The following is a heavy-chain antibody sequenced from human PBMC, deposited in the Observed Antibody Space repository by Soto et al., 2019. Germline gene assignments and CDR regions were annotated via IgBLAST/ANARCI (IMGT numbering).Heavy chain of an antibody. CDR2: IYHSGST. Sequence: TLSLTCAVSGGSISSGGYSWSWIRQPPGKGLEWIGYIYHSGSTYYNPSLKSRVTISVDTSKNQFSLKLSSVTAADTAVYYCASGRGYSYGSFDYWGQETLFTVSS. D-gene: IGHD5-18*01. J-gene: IGHJ4*02. CDR1: GGSISSGGYS. V-gene: IGHV4-30-2*02. CDR3: ASGRGYSYGSFDY.